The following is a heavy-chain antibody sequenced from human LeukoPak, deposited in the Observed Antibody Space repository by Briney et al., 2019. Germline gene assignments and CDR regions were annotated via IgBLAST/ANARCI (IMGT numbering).Heavy chain of an antibody. CDR1: GFTFSSYA. CDR3: ARDIQLST. V-gene: IGHV3-23*01. J-gene: IGHJ3*01. D-gene: IGHD5-24*01. Sequence: PGGSLRLSCAASGFTFSSYAMSGVRQAPGKGLEWVSAISGSGGSTYYADSVKGRFTISRDNSKDTLYLQMNSLRAEDTAIYYCARDIQLSTWGLGTMVTVSS. CDR2: ISGSGGST.